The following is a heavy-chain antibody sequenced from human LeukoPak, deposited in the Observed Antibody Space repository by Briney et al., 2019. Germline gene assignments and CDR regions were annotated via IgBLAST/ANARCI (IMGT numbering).Heavy chain of an antibody. V-gene: IGHV1-2*02. D-gene: IGHD3-3*01. CDR3: ARQNDDYFWSGMYYFDY. CDR2: INPNSGGT. J-gene: IGHJ4*02. CDR1: AYTFTGYY. Sequence: ASVKVSCKASAYTFTGYYMHWVRQAPGQGLEWVGWINPNSGGTNYAQKFQGRVTMTRDTSISTAYMELSRLRSDDTAVYYCARQNDDYFWSGMYYFDYWGQGTLVTVSS.